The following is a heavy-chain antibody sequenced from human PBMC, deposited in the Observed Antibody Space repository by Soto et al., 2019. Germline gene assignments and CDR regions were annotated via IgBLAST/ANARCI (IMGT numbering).Heavy chain of an antibody. CDR2: IYYSGST. D-gene: IGHD2-15*01. Sequence: QVQLQESGPGLVKPSQTLSLTCTVSGGSISSGDYYWSWIRQPPGKGLEWIGYIYYSGSTYYNPSRNGRVTISVATSKIQFSLKLSSVTAADTAVYYCARVVVVFPASYYYGMDVWGQGTTVTVSS. J-gene: IGHJ6*02. V-gene: IGHV4-30-4*01. CDR1: GGSISSGDYY. CDR3: ARVVVVFPASYYYGMDV.